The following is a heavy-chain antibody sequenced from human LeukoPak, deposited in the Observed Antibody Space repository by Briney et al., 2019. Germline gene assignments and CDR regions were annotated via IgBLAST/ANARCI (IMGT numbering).Heavy chain of an antibody. V-gene: IGHV3-23*01. Sequence: QSGGSLRLSCAASGFTFSRYAMNWVRQAPGKGLEWVSLISVGGGNTHYADSVQGRFTISRDDSQNTLYLQMNSLRAEDTAVYYCAKDGRSDIPGYWGQGTLVTVSS. J-gene: IGHJ4*02. CDR1: GFTFSRYA. CDR3: AKDGRSDIPGY. CDR2: ISVGGGNT. D-gene: IGHD2-15*01.